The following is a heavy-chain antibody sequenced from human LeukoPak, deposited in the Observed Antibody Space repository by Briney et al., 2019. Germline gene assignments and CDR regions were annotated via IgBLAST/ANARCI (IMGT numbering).Heavy chain of an antibody. D-gene: IGHD6-13*01. V-gene: IGHV3-23*01. Sequence: PGGSLRLSCAASGFTFSSYAMSWVRQAPGKGLEWVSAISGSGGSTYYADSVKGRFTISRDNSKNTLYLQMNSLRAEDTAVYYCAKVIRRSRIAAAGDFFDYWGQGTLVTVSS. J-gene: IGHJ4*02. CDR1: GFTFSSYA. CDR2: ISGSGGST. CDR3: AKVIRRSRIAAAGDFFDY.